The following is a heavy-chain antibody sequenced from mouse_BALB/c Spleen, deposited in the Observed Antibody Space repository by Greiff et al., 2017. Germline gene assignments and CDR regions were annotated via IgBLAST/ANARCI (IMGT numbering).Heavy chain of an antibody. V-gene: IGHV6-6*02. J-gene: IGHJ3*01. CDR3: TRQGTTATYPAWFAY. CDR2: IRLKSNNYAT. D-gene: IGHD1-2*01. CDR1: GFTFSNYW. Sequence: EVMLVESGGGLVQPGGSMKLSCVASGFTFSNYWMNWVRQSPEKGLEWVAEIRLKSNNYATHYAESVKGRFTISRDDSKSSVYLQMNNLRAEDTGIYYCTRQGTTATYPAWFAYWGQGTLVTVSA.